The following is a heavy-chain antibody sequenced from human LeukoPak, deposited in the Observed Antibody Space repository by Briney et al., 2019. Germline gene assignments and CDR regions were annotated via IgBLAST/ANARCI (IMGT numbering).Heavy chain of an antibody. CDR2: IWYDGSNK. V-gene: IGHV3-33*01. Sequence: GRSLRLSCAASGFTFSSYGMHWVRQAPGKGLEWVAVIWYDGSNKYYADSVKGRFTISRDNSKNTLYLQMNSLRAEDTAVYYCARGPGGGLRYYYYGMDVWGQGTTVTVSS. CDR3: ARGPGGGLRYYYYGMDV. CDR1: GFTFSSYG. J-gene: IGHJ6*02. D-gene: IGHD3-16*01.